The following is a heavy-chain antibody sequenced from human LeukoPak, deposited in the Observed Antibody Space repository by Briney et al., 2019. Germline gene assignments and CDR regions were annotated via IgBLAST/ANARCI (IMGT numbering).Heavy chain of an antibody. CDR1: GGSISSYY. Sequence: SETLSLTCTVSGGSISSYYWSWIRQPAGKGLEWIGRIYTSGSTNYNPSLKSRVTMSVDTSKNQFSLKLSSVTAADTAVYYCARDRMLLWFGEFHEPNWFDPWGQGTLVTVSS. V-gene: IGHV4-4*07. CDR3: ARDRMLLWFGEFHEPNWFDP. D-gene: IGHD3-10*01. CDR2: IYTSGST. J-gene: IGHJ5*02.